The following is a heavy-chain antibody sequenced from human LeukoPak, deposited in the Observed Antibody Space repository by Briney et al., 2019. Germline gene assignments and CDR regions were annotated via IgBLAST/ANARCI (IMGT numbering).Heavy chain of an antibody. Sequence: GSLRLSCAASGFTVSSNYWSWIRQPPGKGLEWIGSIYYSGRTYYNPSLKSRVTISVDTSKNQLSLKLSSVTAADTAVYYCARLGVPAVVGDWFDPWGQGTLVTVSS. CDR3: ARLGVPAVVGDWFDP. V-gene: IGHV4-39*01. CDR2: IYYSGRT. D-gene: IGHD2-2*01. J-gene: IGHJ5*02. CDR1: GFTVSSNY.